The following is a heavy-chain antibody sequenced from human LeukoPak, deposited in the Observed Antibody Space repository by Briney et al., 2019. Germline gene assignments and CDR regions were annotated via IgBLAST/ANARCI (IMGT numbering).Heavy chain of an antibody. V-gene: IGHV3-72*01. Sequence: GGSLRLSCVGSGFTFRDRFIDWVGQAPGKGLEWVGRSRNRANSYTKEYAASAKDRFSFSRDESKNSLYLQMNSLKTEDTAVYYCTIAADRYGWSYDYWGQGTLVTVSS. J-gene: IGHJ4*02. CDR2: SRNRANSYTK. CDR1: GFTFRDRF. D-gene: IGHD6-19*01. CDR3: TIAADRYGWSYDY.